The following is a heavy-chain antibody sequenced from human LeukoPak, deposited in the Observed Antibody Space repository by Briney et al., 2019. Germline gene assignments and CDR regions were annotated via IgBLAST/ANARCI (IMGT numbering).Heavy chain of an antibody. CDR2: ISAHNGNT. V-gene: IGHV1-18*01. CDR3: ARGGAYSSDWYVDY. J-gene: IGHJ4*02. D-gene: IGHD6-19*01. Sequence: ASVKVSCKASAYTFTSYGITWVRQAPGQGLEWMGWISAHNGNTNYAQKLQGRGTMTTDISTTTAYMELRSLSSDDTAVYYCARGGAYSSDWYVDYWGQGTLVTVSS. CDR1: AYTFTSYG.